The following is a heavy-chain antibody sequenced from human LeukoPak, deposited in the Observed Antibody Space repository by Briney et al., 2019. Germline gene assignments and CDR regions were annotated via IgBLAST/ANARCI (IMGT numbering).Heavy chain of an antibody. Sequence: TSETLSLTCAVYGGSFSGYYWSWIRQPPGKGLEWIGEINHSGSTNYNPSLKSRVTISVDTSKNQFSLKLSSVTAADTAVYYCARDGYVYSYGGNYFDYWGQGTLVTVSS. D-gene: IGHD5-18*01. CDR1: GGSFSGYY. CDR3: ARDGYVYSYGGNYFDY. J-gene: IGHJ4*02. CDR2: INHSGST. V-gene: IGHV4-34*01.